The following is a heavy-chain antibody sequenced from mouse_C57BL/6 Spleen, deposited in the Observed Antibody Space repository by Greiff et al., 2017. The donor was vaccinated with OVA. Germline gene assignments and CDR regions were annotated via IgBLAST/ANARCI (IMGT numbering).Heavy chain of an antibody. V-gene: IGHV1-15*01. D-gene: IGHD1-1*01. CDR1: GYTFTDYE. Sequence: QVQLQQSGAELVRPGASVTLSCKASGYTFTDYEMHWVKQTPVHGLEWIGAIDPDTGGTAYNQKFKGKAILTADKSSSTAYMELRSLTSEDSAVYYCTVITTVVATDYWGQGTTLTVSS. J-gene: IGHJ2*01. CDR3: TVITTVVATDY. CDR2: IDPDTGGT.